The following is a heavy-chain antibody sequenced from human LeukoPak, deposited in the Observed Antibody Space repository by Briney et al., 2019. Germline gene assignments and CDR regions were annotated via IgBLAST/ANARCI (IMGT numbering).Heavy chain of an antibody. CDR3: ARAETGTTPDY. V-gene: IGHV4-39*01. CDR1: GGSISSSSYY. D-gene: IGHD1-1*01. Sequence: SETLSLTCTVSGGSISSSSYYWGWIRQPPGKGLEWIGSIYYSGSTYYNPSLKSRVTISVDTSKNQFSLKLSSVTAADTAVYYCARAETGTTPDYWGQGTLVTVSS. CDR2: IYYSGST. J-gene: IGHJ4*02.